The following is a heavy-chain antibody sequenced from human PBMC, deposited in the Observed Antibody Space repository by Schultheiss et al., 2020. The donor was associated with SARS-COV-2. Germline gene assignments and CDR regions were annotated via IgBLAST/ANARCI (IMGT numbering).Heavy chain of an antibody. CDR2: IWYDGSNK. CDR3: ATYGDYAHY. D-gene: IGHD4-17*01. V-gene: IGHV3-33*01. CDR1: GFTFSSYG. Sequence: GGSLRLSCAASGFTFSSYGMHWVRQAPGKGLEWVAVIWYDGSNKYYADSVKGRFTISRDNSKNTLYLQMNSLRAEDTAVYYCATYGDYAHYWGQGTLVTGSS. J-gene: IGHJ4*02.